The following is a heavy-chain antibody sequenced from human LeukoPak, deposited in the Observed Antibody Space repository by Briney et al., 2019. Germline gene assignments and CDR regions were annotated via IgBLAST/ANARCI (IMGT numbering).Heavy chain of an antibody. D-gene: IGHD1-7*01. CDR3: AKEGGTGTRFDY. V-gene: IGHV3-23*01. Sequence: PGGSLRLSCAASGFTFSSSAMSWVRQAPGKGLYWVSAISGGGTGTYYADSVKGRFTISRDNSKNTLYLQMNSLRAEDTAVYYCAKEGGTGTRFDYWGQGTLVTVSS. J-gene: IGHJ4*02. CDR1: GFTFSSSA. CDR2: ISGGGTGT.